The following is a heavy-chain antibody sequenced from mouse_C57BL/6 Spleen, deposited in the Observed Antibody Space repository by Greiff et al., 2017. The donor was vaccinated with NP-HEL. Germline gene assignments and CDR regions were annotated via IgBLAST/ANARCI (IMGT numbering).Heavy chain of an antibody. CDR3: ARNSHSNAYAMDY. Sequence: VHLVESGPGLVQPSQSLSITCTVSGFSLTSYGVHWVRQSPGKGLEWLGVIWSGGSTDYNAAFISRLSISKDNSKSQVFFKMNSLQADDTAIYYCARNSHSNAYAMDYWGQGTSVTVSS. V-gene: IGHV2-2*01. J-gene: IGHJ4*01. CDR1: GFSLTSYG. CDR2: IWSGGST. D-gene: IGHD2-5*01.